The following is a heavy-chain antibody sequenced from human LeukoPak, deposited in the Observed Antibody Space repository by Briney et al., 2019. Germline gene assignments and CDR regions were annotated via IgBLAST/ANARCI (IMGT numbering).Heavy chain of an antibody. CDR2: IYYSGST. Sequence: SETLSLTCTVSGGSISSSSYYWGWIRQPPGKGLEWIGSIYYSGSTYYNPSLKSRVTISVDTPKNHFSLKVNSVTAADTAVYYCARESYSSSYLFDFWGQGTLVTVSS. V-gene: IGHV4-39*02. CDR3: ARESYSSSYLFDF. CDR1: GGSISSSSYY. D-gene: IGHD6-6*01. J-gene: IGHJ4*02.